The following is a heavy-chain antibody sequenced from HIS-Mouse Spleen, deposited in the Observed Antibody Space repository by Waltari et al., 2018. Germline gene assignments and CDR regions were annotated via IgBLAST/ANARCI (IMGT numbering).Heavy chain of an antibody. CDR3: AGYNWNYGMDY. D-gene: IGHD1-7*01. CDR2: INHSGST. J-gene: IGHJ4*02. V-gene: IGHV4-34*01. CDR1: GGSFSGYY. Sequence: QVQLQQWGAGLLKPSETLSLTCAVYGGSFSGYYWSWIRQPPGKGLEWIGEINHSGSTNYNPSLKSRVTISVDTSKNQFSLKLSSVTAADTAVYYCAGYNWNYGMDYWGQGTLVTVSS.